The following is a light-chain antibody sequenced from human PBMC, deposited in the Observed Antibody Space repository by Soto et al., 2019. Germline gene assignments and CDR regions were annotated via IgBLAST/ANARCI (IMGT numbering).Light chain of an antibody. Sequence: DIVMTQSPDSLAESLGERATINCKSSQSVLYNSNNKNYLAWYQQKPGQPPKLLIYWASTRESGVPDRFSGSGSGTEFTLTISSLQAEDVAIYHCQQYYVISLTFGGGTKVEIK. CDR3: QQYYVISLT. J-gene: IGKJ4*01. V-gene: IGKV4-1*01. CDR1: QSVLYNSNNKNY. CDR2: WAS.